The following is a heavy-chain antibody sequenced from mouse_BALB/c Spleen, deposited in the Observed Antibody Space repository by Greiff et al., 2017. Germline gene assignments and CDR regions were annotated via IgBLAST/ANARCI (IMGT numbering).Heavy chain of an antibody. CDR3: ARATVLDY. J-gene: IGHJ2*01. Sequence: EVQLVESGPGLVKPSQSLSLTCSVTGYSITSGYYWNWIRQFPGNKLEWMGYISYDGSNNYNPSLKNRISITRDTSKNQFFLKLNSVTTEDTATYYCARATVLDYWGQGTTLTVSS. CDR2: ISYDGSN. V-gene: IGHV3-6*02. CDR1: GYSITSGYY. D-gene: IGHD1-1*01.